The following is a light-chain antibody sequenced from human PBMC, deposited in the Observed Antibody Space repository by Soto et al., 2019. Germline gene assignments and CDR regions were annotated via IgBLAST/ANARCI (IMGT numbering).Light chain of an antibody. Sequence: EIVLTQSPGTLSLSPGERATLSCRASQSVSSSYLAWYQQKPGQAPRLLIYGASSRAPGIPDRFSGSGSGTDFTLTISRLEPEDFAVYYCQQYGSSLTWTFGQGTKVDIK. CDR3: QQYGSSLTWT. J-gene: IGKJ1*01. CDR2: GAS. CDR1: QSVSSSY. V-gene: IGKV3-20*01.